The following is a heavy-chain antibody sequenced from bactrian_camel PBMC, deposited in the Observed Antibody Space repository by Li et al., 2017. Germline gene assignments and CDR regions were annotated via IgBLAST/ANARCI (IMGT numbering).Heavy chain of an antibody. CDR3: AKGPAGWSD. CDR2: INMGGDST. CDR1: GFTFSTDF. D-gene: IGHD6*01. V-gene: IGHV3S1*01. J-gene: IGHJ4*01. Sequence: HVQLVESGGGLVQPGGSLRLSCVASGFTFSTDFMTWVRQAPGKGLEWVSGINMGGDSTRYAESVKGRFTISRDNAKNTLYLQLNSLKTEDTAMYYCAKGPAGWSDWGQGTQVTVS.